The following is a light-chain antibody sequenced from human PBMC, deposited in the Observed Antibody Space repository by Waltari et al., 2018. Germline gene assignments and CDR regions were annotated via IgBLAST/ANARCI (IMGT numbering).Light chain of an antibody. J-gene: IGKJ2*01. Sequence: DIVMTQSPDFLAVSLGERATINCKSSQSVLYSSNNKNYLTWYQQKPGQPPKLLIYWASTRESGVPDRFSGSASGTDFTLTISSLQAEDVAVYYCQQYYSAPYTFGQGTKLEIK. CDR2: WAS. CDR3: QQYYSAPYT. V-gene: IGKV4-1*01. CDR1: QSVLYSSNNKNY.